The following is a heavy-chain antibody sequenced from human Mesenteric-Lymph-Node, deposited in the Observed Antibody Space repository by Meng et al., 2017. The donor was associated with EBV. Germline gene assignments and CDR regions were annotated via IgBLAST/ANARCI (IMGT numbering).Heavy chain of an antibody. V-gene: IGHV4-39*01. D-gene: IGHD5-18*01. CDR3: ARHLTIQLWFAWFDP. CDR1: GGSIRSSSHY. CDR2: IYYSGST. Sequence: QLRLQDSGQGLVQPSETLSLTCTVSGGSIRSSSHYCGWIRQPPGKGLEWIGSIYYSGSTSYHPSLKSRVTISVDTSKNQFSLKLSSVTAADTAVYYCARHLTIQLWFAWFDPWGQGTLVTVSS. J-gene: IGHJ5*02.